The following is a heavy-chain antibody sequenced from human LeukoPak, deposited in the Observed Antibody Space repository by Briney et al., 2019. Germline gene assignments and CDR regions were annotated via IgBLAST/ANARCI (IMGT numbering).Heavy chain of an antibody. D-gene: IGHD3-16*01. CDR3: ARVGDDSDP. CDR2: IRPYNGVT. Sequence: GASVKVSCKASGYTFTGYYIHWIRQAPGQGLEWLGWIRPYNGVTSYAQRFQGRITMTRDTSINEAYMQLGRLSYDDTAVYYCARVGDDSDPWGQGSLVTVSS. V-gene: IGHV1-2*02. J-gene: IGHJ5*02. CDR1: GYTFTGYY.